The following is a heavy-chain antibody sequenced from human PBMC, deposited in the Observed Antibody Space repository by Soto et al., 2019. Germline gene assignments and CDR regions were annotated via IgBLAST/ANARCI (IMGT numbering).Heavy chain of an antibody. V-gene: IGHV3-30-3*01. Sequence: GGSLRLSCAASGFTFSSYAMHWVRQAPGKGLEWVAVISYDGSNKYYADSVKGRFTISRDNSKNTLYLQMNSLRAEDTAVYYCARGESYSSGWGDAFDIWGQGXMVTV. CDR1: GFTFSSYA. D-gene: IGHD6-19*01. CDR2: ISYDGSNK. CDR3: ARGESYSSGWGDAFDI. J-gene: IGHJ3*02.